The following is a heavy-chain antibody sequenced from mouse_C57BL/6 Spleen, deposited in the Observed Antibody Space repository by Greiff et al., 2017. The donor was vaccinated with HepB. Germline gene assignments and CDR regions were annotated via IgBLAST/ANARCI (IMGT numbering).Heavy chain of an antibody. CDR2: IYPGDGNT. J-gene: IGHJ3*02. CDR1: GYAFTSYW. Sequence: QVQLQQSGAELVKPGASVTISCKASGYAFTSYWMHWVKQRPGQGLEWIGQIYPGDGNTHYNGKFKGKATLTEDTSSRTAYMQLSRLTSEDSAFYVCASGESETGFGYWGKGTLVTVAA. CDR3: ASGESETGFGY. V-gene: IGHV1-80*01.